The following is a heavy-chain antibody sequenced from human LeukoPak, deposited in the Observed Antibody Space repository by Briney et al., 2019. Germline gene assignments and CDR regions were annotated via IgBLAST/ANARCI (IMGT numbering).Heavy chain of an antibody. CDR2: ISYDGSNK. CDR3: ARDNDSVVRGVIGLFDY. V-gene: IGHV3-30-3*01. CDR1: GFTFSSYA. D-gene: IGHD3-10*01. Sequence: PGGSLRLSCAASGFTFSSYAMHWVRQAPGKGLEWVAVISYDGSNKYYADSVKGRFTISRDNSKNTLYLQMNSLRAEDTAVYYCARDNDSVVRGVIGLFDYWGQGTLVTVSS. J-gene: IGHJ4*02.